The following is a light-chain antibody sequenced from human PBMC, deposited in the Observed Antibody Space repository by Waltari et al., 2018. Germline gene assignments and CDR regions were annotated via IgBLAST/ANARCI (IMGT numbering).Light chain of an antibody. J-gene: IGKJ4*01. CDR2: WAS. CDR3: QQYYSDPLT. Sequence: DIVMTQSTDSLAVSLGERATINCKSSKSLLYSSNRENYLAWYHQKPGQPPKLLIYWASARESGVPDRFSGSGSGTDFTLTISNLQAEDAAVYHCQQYYSDPLTFGGGTKVEI. CDR1: KSLLYSSNRENY. V-gene: IGKV4-1*01.